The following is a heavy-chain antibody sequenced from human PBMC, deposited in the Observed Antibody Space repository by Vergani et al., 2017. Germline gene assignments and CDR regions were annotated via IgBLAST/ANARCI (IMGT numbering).Heavy chain of an antibody. CDR2: ISGSSSYV. Sequence: EVQLVESGGGLVKPGGSLRLSCAASGFSFSSYSMNWVRQAPGTGLEWVASISGSSSYVFYRDSVEGRFTITRDNAKKSVYLQMNSLRAEVTAMYFCARGLGDCTHIRCSPPSYWGQGTQVTVSS. V-gene: IGHV3-21*02. CDR3: ARGLGDCTHIRCSPPSY. CDR1: GFSFSSYS. D-gene: IGHD2-8*01. J-gene: IGHJ4*02.